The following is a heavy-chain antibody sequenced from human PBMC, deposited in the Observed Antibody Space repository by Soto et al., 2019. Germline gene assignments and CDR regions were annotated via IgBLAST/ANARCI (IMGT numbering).Heavy chain of an antibody. Sequence: GESLKISCAASGFTFDDYAMHWVRQAPGKGLEWVSLISGDGGSTYYADSVKGRFTISRDNSKNSLYLQMNSLRTEDTALYYCAKDFSGSYYYYYGMDVWGQGTTVTVSS. CDR1: GFTFDDYA. J-gene: IGHJ6*02. D-gene: IGHD1-26*01. V-gene: IGHV3-43*02. CDR3: AKDFSGSYYYYYGMDV. CDR2: ISGDGGST.